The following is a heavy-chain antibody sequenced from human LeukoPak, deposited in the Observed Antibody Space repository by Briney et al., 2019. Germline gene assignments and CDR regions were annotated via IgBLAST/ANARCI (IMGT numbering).Heavy chain of an antibody. J-gene: IGHJ5*02. V-gene: IGHV4-59*01. CDR3: GGGGSYVWGSYRLKSWFDP. Sequence: PSETLSLTCTVSGGSLSSYYWNWVRQPPGKGLEWIGFIYYSGTTNYNPSLTSRVTISVDTSKNKFSLKLSSVNAADTAVDYLGGGGSYVWGSYRLKSWFDPWGQGTLVTVSS. CDR1: GGSLSSYY. D-gene: IGHD3-16*02. CDR2: IYYSGTT.